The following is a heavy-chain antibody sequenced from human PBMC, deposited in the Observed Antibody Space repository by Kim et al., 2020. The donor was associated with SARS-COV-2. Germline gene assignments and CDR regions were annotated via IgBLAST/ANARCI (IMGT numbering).Heavy chain of an antibody. V-gene: IGHV3-30*18. CDR2: ISYDGSNK. CDR3: AKDLWVRGQLLPISFDP. Sequence: GGSLRLSCAASGFTFSSYGMHWVRQAPGKGLEWVAVISYDGSNKYYADSVKGRFTISRDNSKNTLYLQMNSLRAEDTAVYYCAKDLWVRGQLLPISFDPWGQGTLVTVSS. D-gene: IGHD2-2*01. J-gene: IGHJ5*02. CDR1: GFTFSSYG.